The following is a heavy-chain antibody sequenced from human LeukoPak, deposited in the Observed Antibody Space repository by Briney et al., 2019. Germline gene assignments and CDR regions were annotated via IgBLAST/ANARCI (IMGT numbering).Heavy chain of an antibody. CDR2: ISSSGNAI. CDR3: ARDEGYFQH. Sequence: GGSLRLSCAASGFTFREYEMNWVRQAPGKGLDWVSYISSSGNAIYYADSVKGRFTISRDNSKNTLYLQMNSLRAEDTAVYYCARDEGYFQHWGQGTLVTVSS. CDR1: GFTFREYE. V-gene: IGHV3-48*03. J-gene: IGHJ1*01.